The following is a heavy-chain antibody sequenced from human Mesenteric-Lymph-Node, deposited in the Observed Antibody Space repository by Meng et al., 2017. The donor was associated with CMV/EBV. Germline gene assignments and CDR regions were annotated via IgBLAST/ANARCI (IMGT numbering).Heavy chain of an antibody. CDR1: GFTFSAYH. CDR2: INSDGRTT. CDR3: ARDPNNEFILIRGAGRYGMDV. J-gene: IGHJ6*02. D-gene: IGHD3-16*02. V-gene: IGHV3-74*01. Sequence: GGSLRLSCAASGFTFSAYHMGWVRQAPGKGLVWVSRINSDGRTTNYADSVKGRFTISRDNAKNTLYLQMNSLRAEDTAVYYCARDPNNEFILIRGAGRYGMDVWGQGTTVTVSS.